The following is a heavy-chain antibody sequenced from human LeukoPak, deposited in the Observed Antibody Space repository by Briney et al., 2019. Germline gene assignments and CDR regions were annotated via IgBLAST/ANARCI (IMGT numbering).Heavy chain of an antibody. Sequence: ASVKVSCKASGGTFRSYAISWVRQAPGQGLEWMGGIIPIFGTANYAQKFQGRVTITADESTSTAYMELSSLRSEDTAVYYCATSYSSSWWLSYFDYWGQGTLVTVSS. CDR3: ATSYSSSWWLSYFDY. V-gene: IGHV1-69*13. CDR1: GGTFRSYA. CDR2: IIPIFGTA. J-gene: IGHJ4*02. D-gene: IGHD6-13*01.